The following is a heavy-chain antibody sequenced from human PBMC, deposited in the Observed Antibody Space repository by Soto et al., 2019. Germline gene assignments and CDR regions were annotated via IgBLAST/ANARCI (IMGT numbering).Heavy chain of an antibody. Sequence: QIQLVQSGAEVKKPGASVKVSCKASGYNFFDYGVIWVRQAPGQGREWMGWVSPKSGNTDYARKVQGRVTMTTDISTSTSYMEMRGLISDDTGVYYCARGRTVSSIGPLLVWGQGTLVSVSS. CDR3: ARGRTVSSIGPLLV. CDR2: VSPKSGNT. D-gene: IGHD1-1*01. V-gene: IGHV1-18*01. CDR1: GYNFFDYG. J-gene: IGHJ1*01.